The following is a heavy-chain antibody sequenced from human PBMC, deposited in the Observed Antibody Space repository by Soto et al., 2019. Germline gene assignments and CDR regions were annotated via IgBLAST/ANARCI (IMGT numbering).Heavy chain of an antibody. V-gene: IGHV4-34*01. CDR2: INHSGST. CDR1: GGSFSGYY. Sequence: SETLSLTCAVYGGSFSGYYWSWIRQPPGKGLEWIGEINHSGSTNYNPSLKSRVTISVDTSKNQFSLKLSSVTAADTAVYYCAAGDFWSGYHAGWFDPWGQGTLVT. CDR3: AAGDFWSGYHAGWFDP. D-gene: IGHD3-3*01. J-gene: IGHJ5*02.